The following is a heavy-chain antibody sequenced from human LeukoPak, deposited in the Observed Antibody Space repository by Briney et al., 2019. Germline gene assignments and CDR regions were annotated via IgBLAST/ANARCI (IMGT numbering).Heavy chain of an antibody. CDR1: GGTFSSYA. J-gene: IGHJ4*02. D-gene: IGHD2/OR15-2a*01. Sequence: EASVKVSCKASGGTFSSYAISWVRQAPGQGLEWMGVINPSGGGTTYAQRFQGRVTMTRDTSTSTVHMELSSLRSEDTAVYYCARGQNKCLGHWGQGTLVTVSS. CDR3: ARGQNKCLGH. CDR2: INPSGGGT. V-gene: IGHV1-46*01.